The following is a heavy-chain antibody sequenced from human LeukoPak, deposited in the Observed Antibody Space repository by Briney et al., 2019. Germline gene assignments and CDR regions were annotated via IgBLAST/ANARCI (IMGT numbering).Heavy chain of an antibody. D-gene: IGHD5-24*01. V-gene: IGHV3-53*01. CDR3: ASCREGYNWLDY. J-gene: IGHJ4*02. CDR2: IYRGGDT. CDR1: GLTVGGSY. Sequence: GGSLRLSCAASGLTVGGSYMNWVRQAPGKGLEWVSVIYRGGDTYYADSVKGRFTISRDNSKNTLYLQMNSLRAEDTAMYYCASCREGYNWLDYWGQGTRVIVSS.